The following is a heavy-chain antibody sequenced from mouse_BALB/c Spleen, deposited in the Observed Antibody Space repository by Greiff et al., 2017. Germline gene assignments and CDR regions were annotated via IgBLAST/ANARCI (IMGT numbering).Heavy chain of an antibody. D-gene: IGHD2-1*01. CDR1: GFTFSSYG. V-gene: IGHV5-6*01. J-gene: IGHJ3*01. Sequence: EVKLMESGGDLVKPGGSLKLSCAASGFTFSSYGMSWVRQTPDKRLEWVATISSGGSYTYYPDSVKGRFTISRDNAKNTLYLRMSSLKSEDTAMYYCARQGGNPWFAYWGQGTLVTVSA. CDR3: ARQGGNPWFAY. CDR2: ISSGGSYT.